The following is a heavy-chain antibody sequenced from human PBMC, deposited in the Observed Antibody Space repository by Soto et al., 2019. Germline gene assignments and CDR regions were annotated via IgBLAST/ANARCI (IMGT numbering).Heavy chain of an antibody. CDR3: ARGDYYDSRGYPVAFDI. J-gene: IGHJ3*02. CDR1: GYTFTNLA. D-gene: IGHD3-22*01. CDR2: INAGNGNT. V-gene: IGHV1-3*05. Sequence: QVQLVQSGAEEKKPGASVKVSCKASGYTFTNLAMHWVREAPGQRLEWMGWINAGNGNTKYPQKFQGRVTMTRDTSGRTAYMELSRLRSEDTAVYYCARGDYYDSRGYPVAFDIWGQGTMVIVSS.